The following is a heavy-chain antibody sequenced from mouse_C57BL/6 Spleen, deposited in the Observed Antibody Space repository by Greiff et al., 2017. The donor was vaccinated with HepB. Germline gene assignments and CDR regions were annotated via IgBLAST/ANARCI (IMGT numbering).Heavy chain of an antibody. D-gene: IGHD3-2*02. CDR3: ARHRQLRLYYFDY. CDR2: ISDGGSYT. V-gene: IGHV5-4*03. Sequence: EVKLVESGGGLVKPGGSLKLSCAASGFTFSSYAMSWVRQTPEKRLEWVATISDGGSYTYYPDNVKGRFTISRDNAKNNLYLQMSHLKSEDTAMYYCARHRQLRLYYFDYWGQGTTLTVSS. CDR1: GFTFSSYA. J-gene: IGHJ2*01.